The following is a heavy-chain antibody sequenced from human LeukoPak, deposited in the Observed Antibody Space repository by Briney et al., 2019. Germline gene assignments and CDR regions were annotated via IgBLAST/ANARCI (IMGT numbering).Heavy chain of an antibody. CDR3: ARRFICRRGDCYHAFDV. CDR1: GGSFSGYY. CDR2: INHSGST. V-gene: IGHV4-34*01. J-gene: IGHJ3*01. D-gene: IGHD2-21*02. Sequence: SETLSLTCAVYGGSFSGYYWSWIRQPPGKGLEWIGEINHSGSTNYNPSLKSRVTISVDTSKNQFSLKLSSVTAADTAMYYCARRFICRRGDCYHAFDVWGQGTMVTVSS.